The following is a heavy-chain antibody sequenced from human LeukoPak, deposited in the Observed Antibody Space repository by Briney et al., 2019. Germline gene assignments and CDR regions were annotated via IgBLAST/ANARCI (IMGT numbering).Heavy chain of an antibody. CDR1: GFTFSSYE. J-gene: IGHJ6*04. CDR3: ARDVQSTDSSGWYVNYHYYYGMDV. CDR2: ISSSSTTI. V-gene: IGHV3-48*03. D-gene: IGHD6-19*01. Sequence: GGSLRLSCAASGFTFSSYEMHWVRQAPGKGLEWVSYISSSSTTIYYADSVKGRFTISRDNAKNSLYLQMNSLRAEDTAVYYCARDVQSTDSSGWYVNYHYYYGMDVWGKGTTVTVSS.